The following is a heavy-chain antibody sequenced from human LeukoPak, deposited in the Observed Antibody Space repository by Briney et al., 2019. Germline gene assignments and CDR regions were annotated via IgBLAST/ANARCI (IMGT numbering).Heavy chain of an antibody. J-gene: IGHJ4*02. D-gene: IGHD3-10*01. CDR3: ARRTWRLRGDYFDY. Sequence: SETLSLTCAVYGGSFSGFYWSWIRQPPGKGLEWIGEINHSGSTYYNPSLKSRVTISVDTSKNQFSLKLSSVTAADTAVYYCARRTWRLRGDYFDYWGQGTLVTVPS. CDR2: INHSGST. CDR1: GGSFSGFY. V-gene: IGHV4-34*01.